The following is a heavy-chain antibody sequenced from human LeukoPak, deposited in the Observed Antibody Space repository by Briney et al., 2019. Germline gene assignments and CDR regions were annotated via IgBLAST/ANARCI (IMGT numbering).Heavy chain of an antibody. CDR3: ARDRGYYYDSSAYYSNAAYFDY. Sequence: ASVKVSCKASGYTFSSYGISWVRQAPGQGLEWMGWISAYCGDTNYAQKVQGRVTMTTDTSTSTVYMELRSLRSDDTAMYYCARDRGYYYDSSAYYSNAAYFDYWGQGALVTVSS. V-gene: IGHV1-18*01. CDR1: GYTFSSYG. J-gene: IGHJ4*02. CDR2: ISAYCGDT. D-gene: IGHD3-22*01.